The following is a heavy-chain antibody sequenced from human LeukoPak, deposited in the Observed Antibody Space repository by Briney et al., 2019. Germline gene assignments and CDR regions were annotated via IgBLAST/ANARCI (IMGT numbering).Heavy chain of an antibody. CDR1: GFTFSSYG. CDR3: AKGLIRGAISYFDS. J-gene: IGHJ4*02. CDR2: ISYDGSNK. D-gene: IGHD3-10*01. Sequence: GGSLRLSCAASGFTFSSYGMHWVRQAPGKGLEWVAVISYDGSNKYYADSVKGRFTISRDNSKNTLYLQMNSLRAEDTAVYYCAKGLIRGAISYFDSWGQGTLVTVSS. V-gene: IGHV3-30*18.